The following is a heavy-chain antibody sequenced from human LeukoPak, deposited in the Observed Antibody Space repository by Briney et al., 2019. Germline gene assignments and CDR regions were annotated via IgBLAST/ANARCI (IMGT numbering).Heavy chain of an antibody. Sequence: GGSLRLSCAASGFTFSSYSMNWVRQAPGKGLEWVSSISSSSSYIYYADSVKGRFTISRDNAKNSLYLQMNSLRAEDTAVYYCARDRRAYCGGDCYSTGGIWGQGTMVTVSS. J-gene: IGHJ3*02. CDR1: GFTFSSYS. V-gene: IGHV3-21*01. CDR2: ISSSSSYI. D-gene: IGHD2-21*02. CDR3: ARDRRAYCGGDCYSTGGI.